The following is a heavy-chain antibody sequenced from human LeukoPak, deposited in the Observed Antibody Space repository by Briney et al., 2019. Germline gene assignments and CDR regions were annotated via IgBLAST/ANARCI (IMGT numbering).Heavy chain of an antibody. D-gene: IGHD1-26*01. CDR2: TRSKVNKYAT. CDR3: ARVGVAWFDA. J-gene: IGHJ5*02. CDR1: GFTFSGSA. Sequence: GGSLRLSCAASGFTFSGSAIHWVRQASGKGLEWVGRTRSKVNKYATAYAASVRGRFSISRDESNNTAYLHMNNLKTDDTATYYCARVGVAWFDAWGQGTLVTVS. V-gene: IGHV3-73*01.